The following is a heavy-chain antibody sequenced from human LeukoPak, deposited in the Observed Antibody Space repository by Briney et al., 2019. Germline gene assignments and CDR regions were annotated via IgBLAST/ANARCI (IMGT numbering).Heavy chain of an antibody. CDR2: ISGSGGST. Sequence: GGSLRLSCAASGFTFSSYAMSWVRQAPGKGLEWVSAISGSGGSTYYADSVKGRFTISRDNSKNTLYLQMNSLRAEDTAVYYCAKALIRARGYDFARDYWGQGTLVTVSS. J-gene: IGHJ4*02. V-gene: IGHV3-23*01. CDR1: GFTFSSYA. D-gene: IGHD3-3*01. CDR3: AKALIRARGYDFARDY.